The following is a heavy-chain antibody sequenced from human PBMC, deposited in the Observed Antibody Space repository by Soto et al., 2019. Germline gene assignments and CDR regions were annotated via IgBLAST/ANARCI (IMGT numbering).Heavy chain of an antibody. D-gene: IGHD3-22*01. CDR1: GFTLSDHS. Sequence: EVQLVESGGGLVQPGGSLRLSCAGSGFTLSDHSIDWVRQAPGKGLDRVGRSRDKHQGYSTAYAASVKGRFTTSRDESKNSAYLQMNSLITEDTAVDYCVRATYFSDSSGYTRCIDYWGQGTLVTVSS. V-gene: IGHV3-72*01. CDR3: VRATYFSDSSGYTRCIDY. CDR2: SRDKHQGYST. J-gene: IGHJ4*02.